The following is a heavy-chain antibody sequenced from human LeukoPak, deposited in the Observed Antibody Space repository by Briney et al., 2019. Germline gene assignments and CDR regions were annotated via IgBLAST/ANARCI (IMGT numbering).Heavy chain of an antibody. CDR1: GGSISSYY. J-gene: IGHJ4*02. D-gene: IGHD6-19*01. Sequence: PSETLSLTCTVSGGSISSYYWSWIRQPPGKGLEWIGDIQTSGSTNYNPPLMSRVTISVDTSKNQFSLKLSSVTAADTAVYYCARLPARGWYLDYWGQGTLVTVSS. CDR2: IQTSGST. CDR3: ARLPARGWYLDY. V-gene: IGHV4-4*09.